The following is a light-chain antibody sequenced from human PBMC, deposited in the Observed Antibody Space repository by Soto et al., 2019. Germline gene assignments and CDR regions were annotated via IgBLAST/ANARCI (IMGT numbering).Light chain of an antibody. CDR1: QRLNRW. CDR2: DAS. CDR3: QQYNTYSWT. J-gene: IGKJ1*01. V-gene: IGKV1-5*01. Sequence: DIEMSQSPSSLSASVGDRVTITCRASQRLNRWLAWYQQKPGKAPKPLIYDASSLQSGVQSRFSGSGSGTEFALTISSLQPDDFATYYCQQYNTYSWTFGPGTKVEIK.